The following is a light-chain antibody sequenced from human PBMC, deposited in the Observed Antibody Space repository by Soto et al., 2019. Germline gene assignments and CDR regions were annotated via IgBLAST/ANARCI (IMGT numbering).Light chain of an antibody. CDR3: QQYHSFSFT. J-gene: IGKJ2*01. CDR1: QSITYW. CDR2: DVF. Sequence: DILMTQSPSSLSASVGDRVTITCRASQSITYWLAWYQQKPGRAPKLLIYDVFNLQSGVPSRFSGSGSGTEVTLTISSLQPDDSATYYCQQYHSFSFTFGQGTKLEIK. V-gene: IGKV1-5*01.